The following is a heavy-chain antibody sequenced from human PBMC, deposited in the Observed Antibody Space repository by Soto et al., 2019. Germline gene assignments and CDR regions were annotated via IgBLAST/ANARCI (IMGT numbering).Heavy chain of an antibody. D-gene: IGHD6-6*01. J-gene: IGHJ3*02. Sequence: PSETLSLTCTVSSGSISSGGYQWSWIRQHPGKGLELIGYIHYTGSTYYNPSLKSRLTISVDTSKNQFSLRLSSVTAADTAVYYCARDSAIAARAFDIWGRGTMVTVSS. CDR3: ARDSAIAARAFDI. V-gene: IGHV4-31*03. CDR1: SGSISSGGYQ. CDR2: IHYTGST.